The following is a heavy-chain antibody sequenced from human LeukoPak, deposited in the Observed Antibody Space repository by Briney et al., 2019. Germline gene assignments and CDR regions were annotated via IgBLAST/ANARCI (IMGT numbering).Heavy chain of an antibody. CDR2: VTASGGST. D-gene: IGHD6-13*01. V-gene: IGHV3-23*01. J-gene: IGHJ4*02. CDR3: AKGGSSWGGVIDY. Sequence: GGSLRLSCAASAFTFTNYAMNWVRRAPGKGLEWVSTVTASGGSTYYADSVKGRFTVSRDYSKNTLYLQMNSLRAEDTAVYYCAKGGSSWGGVIDYWGQGTLVIASS. CDR1: AFTFTNYA.